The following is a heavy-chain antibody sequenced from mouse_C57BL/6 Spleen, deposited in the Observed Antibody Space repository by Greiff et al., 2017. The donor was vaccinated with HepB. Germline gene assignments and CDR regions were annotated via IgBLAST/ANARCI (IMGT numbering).Heavy chain of an antibody. V-gene: IGHV1-59*01. J-gene: IGHJ2*01. CDR2: IDPSDSYT. CDR3: ARNYGDY. CDR1: GYTFTSYW. Sequence: QVQLQQPGAELVRPGTSVKLSCKASGYTFTSYWMHWVKQRPGQGLEWIGVIDPSDSYTNYNQKFKCKATLTVDTSSSTAYMQLSSLTSEYSAVYYCARNYGDYWGQGTTRTVSS.